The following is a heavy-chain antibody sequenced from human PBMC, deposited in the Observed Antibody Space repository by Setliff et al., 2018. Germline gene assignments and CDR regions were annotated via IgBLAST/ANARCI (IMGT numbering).Heavy chain of an antibody. CDR2: IRPNGGGT. CDR3: ARGGGSYRAGNSRPTYWFDP. D-gene: IGHD2-21*01. J-gene: IGHJ5*02. Sequence: ASVKVSCKTSGYPFIEHYVNWVRQAPGQGLDWMGWIRPNGGGTHYAQKFQGRVTMTRETANSTVYMDLSSLTSDDTAIYYCARGGGSYRAGNSRPTYWFDPWGQGTLVTVSS. V-gene: IGHV1-2*02. CDR1: GYPFIEHY.